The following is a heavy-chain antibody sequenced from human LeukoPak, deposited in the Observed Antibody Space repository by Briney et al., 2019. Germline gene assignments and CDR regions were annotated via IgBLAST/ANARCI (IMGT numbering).Heavy chain of an antibody. D-gene: IGHD2-2*01. CDR3: SIHTSNRFDP. CDR2: ISSNGGST. V-gene: IGHV3-64*04. J-gene: IGHJ5*02. CDR1: GFTFSSYT. Sequence: GGSLRLSCSASGFTFSSYTMHWVRQAPGKGLEYVSGISSNGGSTYYADSVKDRFTISRDNAKNSLYLQMSSLRADDTAVYYCSIHTSNRFDPWGQGTLVTVSS.